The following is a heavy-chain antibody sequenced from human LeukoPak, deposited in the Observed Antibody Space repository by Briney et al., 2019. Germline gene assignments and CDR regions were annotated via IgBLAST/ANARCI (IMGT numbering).Heavy chain of an antibody. CDR2: ISGSGGST. CDR3: AKEVDILGYQYYYLDV. Sequence: PGGSLRLSCAASGFTFSSYAMSWVRRAPGKGLEWVSAISGSGGSTYYADSVKGRFTISRDNSKNTLYLQMNSLRAEDTAIYYCAKEVDILGYQYYYLDVWGKGTTVTVSS. CDR1: GFTFSSYA. V-gene: IGHV3-23*01. D-gene: IGHD3-9*01. J-gene: IGHJ6*03.